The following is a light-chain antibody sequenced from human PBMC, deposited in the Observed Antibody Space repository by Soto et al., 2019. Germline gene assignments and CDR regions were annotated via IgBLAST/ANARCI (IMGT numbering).Light chain of an antibody. CDR1: QSIRRY. V-gene: IGKV3-11*01. J-gene: IGKJ4*01. CDR3: QQRSDWPLT. CDR2: DAS. Sequence: EIVLTQSPATLSLSPGERAPLSCRASQSIRRYLAWYQQKPGQAPRLLIYDASNRATGIPARFSGSGYGTAGTITISSLQTEDGAVYDGQQRSDWPLTFGGGTKVDNK.